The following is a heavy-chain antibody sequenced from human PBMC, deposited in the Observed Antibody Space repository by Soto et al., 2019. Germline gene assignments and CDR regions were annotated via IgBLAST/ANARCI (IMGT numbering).Heavy chain of an antibody. V-gene: IGHV3-23*01. J-gene: IGHJ2*01. D-gene: IGHD2-15*01. CDR1: GFTFSSYA. CDR2: ISFSDGGT. Sequence: EEQLLESGGGLIQPGGSLRLACAASGFTFSSYAMTWVRQAPGKGLEWVSSISFSDGGTYYADSVKGRLTISRDNSKNTLFLQMNSLRVEDTAVYYCVKDDRILGRRYFDLWGRRNLVTVSS. CDR3: VKDDRILGRRYFDL.